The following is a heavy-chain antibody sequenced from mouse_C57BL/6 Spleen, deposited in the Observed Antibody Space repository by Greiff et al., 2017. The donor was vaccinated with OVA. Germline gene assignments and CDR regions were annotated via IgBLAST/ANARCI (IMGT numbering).Heavy chain of an antibody. D-gene: IGHD1-1*01. Sequence: EVKLVESGGGLVKPGGSLKLSCAASGFTFSDYGMHWVRQAPEKGLEWVAYISSGSSTIYYADTVKGRFTISRDNAENTLFLQMTSLRSEDTAMYYCARRAVYYYGSSYLYFDYWGQGTTLTVSS. V-gene: IGHV5-17*01. J-gene: IGHJ2*01. CDR1: GFTFSDYG. CDR2: ISSGSSTI. CDR3: ARRAVYYYGSSYLYFDY.